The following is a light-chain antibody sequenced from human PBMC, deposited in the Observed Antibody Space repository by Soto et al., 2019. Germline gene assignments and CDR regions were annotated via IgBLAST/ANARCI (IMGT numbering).Light chain of an antibody. CDR3: QQTYRPPFT. J-gene: IGKJ3*01. CDR1: QNILTY. V-gene: IGKV1-39*01. Sequence: DIQMTQSPSSLSASVGDNVTMSCRASQNILTYLNWYQQNPGRAPKLLIFGASILQDGVPSRFSGIGSGTEFTLTITSLRPEDFATYFCQQTYRPPFTFGPGTKVDV. CDR2: GAS.